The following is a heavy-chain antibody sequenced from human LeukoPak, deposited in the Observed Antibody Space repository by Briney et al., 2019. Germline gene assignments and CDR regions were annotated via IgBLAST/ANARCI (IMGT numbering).Heavy chain of an antibody. CDR1: GGSISSYY. Sequence: SETLSLTCTVSGGSISSYYWSWIRQPPGKGLEWIGYMYYSGSTNYNPSLKSRVTISVDTSKNQFSLKLSSVTAADTAVYYCARHGYYYDSSGYYYPFDYWGQGTLVTVSS. CDR3: ARHGYYYDSSGYYYPFDY. CDR2: MYYSGST. V-gene: IGHV4-59*08. J-gene: IGHJ4*02. D-gene: IGHD3-22*01.